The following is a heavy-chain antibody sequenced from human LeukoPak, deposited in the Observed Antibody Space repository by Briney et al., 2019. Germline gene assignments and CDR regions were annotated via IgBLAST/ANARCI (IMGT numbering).Heavy chain of an antibody. J-gene: IGHJ6*03. V-gene: IGHV3-48*01. D-gene: IGHD5-18*01. CDR3: ARDLGYSYGPYYMDV. Sequence: GGSLRLSCAASGFTFSSYSMNWVRQAPGKGLEWVSYISSSSSTIYYADSVEGRCTIFRDNAKNSLDLQMNSLRAEDTAVYYCARDLGYSYGPYYMDVWCKGTTVTVSS. CDR2: ISSSSSTI. CDR1: GFTFSSYS.